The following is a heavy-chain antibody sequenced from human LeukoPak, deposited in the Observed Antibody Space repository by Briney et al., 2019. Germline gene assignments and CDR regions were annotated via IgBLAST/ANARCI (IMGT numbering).Heavy chain of an antibody. D-gene: IGHD4-23*01. J-gene: IGHJ4*02. CDR2: INNSGST. Sequence: SETLSLTCAVYGGSFSGYYCNWLRQPPGKGLEWIGEINNSGSTNYNPSLKSRVNISVDTSKNQCSLKLTSVTAADTAVYYCARGYGVNSDWGQGTLVTVSS. CDR3: ARGYGVNSD. V-gene: IGHV4-34*01. CDR1: GGSFSGYY.